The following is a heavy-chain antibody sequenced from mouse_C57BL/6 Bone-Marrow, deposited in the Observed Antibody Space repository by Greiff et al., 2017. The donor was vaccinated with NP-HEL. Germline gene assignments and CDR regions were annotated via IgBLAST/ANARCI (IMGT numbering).Heavy chain of an antibody. V-gene: IGHV7-1*01. CDR3: ARELLYAMDY. Sequence: EVKVVESGGGLVQSGRSLRLSCATSGFTFSDFYMEWVRQAPGKGLEWIAASRNKANDYTTEYSASVKGRFIVSRDTSQSILYLQMNALRAEDTAIYYCARELLYAMDYWGQGTSVTVSS. CDR2: SRNKANDYTT. CDR1: GFTFSDFY. J-gene: IGHJ4*01.